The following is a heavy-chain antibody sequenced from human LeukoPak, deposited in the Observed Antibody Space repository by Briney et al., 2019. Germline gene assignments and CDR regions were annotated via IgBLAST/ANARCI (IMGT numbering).Heavy chain of an antibody. CDR3: ASSMVRSHFDY. D-gene: IGHD5-18*01. J-gene: IGHJ4*02. V-gene: IGHV7-4-1*02. Sequence: ASVTVSFTASGYTFTIYAMNWVRQAPGQGLEWMGWINTNTGNPTYAQGFPGRFVFSLDTSVSTAYLQISSLKAADTAVYYCASSMVRSHFDYWGQGTLVTVSS. CDR2: INTNTGNP. CDR1: GYTFTIYA.